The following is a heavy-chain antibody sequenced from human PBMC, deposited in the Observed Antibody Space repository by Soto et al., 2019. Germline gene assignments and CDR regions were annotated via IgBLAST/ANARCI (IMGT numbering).Heavy chain of an antibody. J-gene: IGHJ4*02. CDR2: ISGSGDTT. CDR1: GFTFSNYG. D-gene: IGHD5-18*01. Sequence: GGSLRLSCAVSGFTFSNYGMNWVRQAPGKGLEWVSGISGSGDTTYADSVKGRFTISRDNSKNTLYVQMNSLRAEDTAVYYCARDYSSYGPFDYWGQGTLVTAPQ. V-gene: IGHV3-23*01. CDR3: ARDYSSYGPFDY.